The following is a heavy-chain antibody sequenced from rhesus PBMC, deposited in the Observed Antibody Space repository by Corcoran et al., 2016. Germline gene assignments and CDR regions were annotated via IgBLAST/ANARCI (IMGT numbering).Heavy chain of an antibody. Sequence: QVQLQESGPGLVKPSETLSLTSAVSGGSISDDSYWSWIRQPPGKGREGIGYIFGSGGGTNYSPSLINRVSISIDTSKNQFSLRLSSVTAADTALYYCAERRGQFLEWSHYDNWGQGVLVTVSS. CDR3: AERRGQFLEWSHYDN. D-gene: IGHD3-3*01. J-gene: IGHJ4*01. CDR2: IFGSGGGT. CDR1: GGSISDDSY. V-gene: IGHV4-106*01.